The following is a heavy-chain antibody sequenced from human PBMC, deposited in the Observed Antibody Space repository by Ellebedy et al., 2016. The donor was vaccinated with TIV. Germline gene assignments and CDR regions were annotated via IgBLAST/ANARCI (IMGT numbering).Heavy chain of an antibody. CDR3: ARPRGYSYGFDAFDI. J-gene: IGHJ3*02. D-gene: IGHD5-18*01. CDR1: GFIFRSYR. Sequence: GGSLRLSCAASGFIFRSYRMNWVRQAPGEGLEWVSSISSSSSYMYYTDSVKGRFTISRDNAKNSLYLQMNSLRAEDTAVYYCARPRGYSYGFDAFDIWGQGTMVTVSS. V-gene: IGHV3-21*01. CDR2: ISSSSSYM.